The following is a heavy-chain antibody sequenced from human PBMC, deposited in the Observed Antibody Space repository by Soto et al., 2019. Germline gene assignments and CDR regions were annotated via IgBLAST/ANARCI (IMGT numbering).Heavy chain of an antibody. Sequence: GGSLRLSCAASGFIVSTSYMSWVRQVPGKGLQWVSLIYSDGSTYYADSVKGRFTISRDNSENTLYLQMSTLRAEDTAVYFCARGLGASSGSHYADAFDIRGQGTMVTVS. CDR1: GFIVSTSY. CDR3: ARGLGASSGSHYADAFDI. V-gene: IGHV3-53*01. D-gene: IGHD3-22*01. CDR2: IYSDGST. J-gene: IGHJ3*02.